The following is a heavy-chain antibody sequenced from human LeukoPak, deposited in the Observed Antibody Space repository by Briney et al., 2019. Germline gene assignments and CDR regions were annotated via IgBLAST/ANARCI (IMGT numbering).Heavy chain of an antibody. CDR2: ISSSSTTM. V-gene: IGHV3-48*04. J-gene: IGHJ4*02. CDR1: GFIFSGYS. CDR3: VRGSGGYDPLAFDS. Sequence: GGSLRLSCAASGFIFSGYSMHWVRQAPGKGLEWISYISSSSTTMYYADSVKGRFTISRDNPKNSLYLQMNSLRAEDTAVYHCVRGSGGYDPLAFDSWGQGTLVTVSS. D-gene: IGHD5-12*01.